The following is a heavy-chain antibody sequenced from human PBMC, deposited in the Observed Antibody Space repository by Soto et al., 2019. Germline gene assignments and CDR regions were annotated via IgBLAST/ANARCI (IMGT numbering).Heavy chain of an antibody. Sequence: EVQLVESGGGLVQPGGSLRLSCAASGFTFHDYWMAWVRQTPGKGLEWVANIKTDGREEYYLDSVRGRFTVSRDNANNSLYLKMNSLRAEDTALYYCARDAGIRTSDYWGQGTLVTVSS. J-gene: IGHJ4*02. CDR3: ARDAGIRTSDY. V-gene: IGHV3-7*05. CDR1: GFTFHDYW. CDR2: IKTDGREE. D-gene: IGHD4-17*01.